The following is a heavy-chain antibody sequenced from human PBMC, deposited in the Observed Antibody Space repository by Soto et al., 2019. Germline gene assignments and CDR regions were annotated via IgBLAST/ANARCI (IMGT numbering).Heavy chain of an antibody. Sequence: GGSLRLYCAASGFTFDDYTMHWVRQAPGKGLEWVSLISWDGGSTYYADSVKGRFTISRDNSKNSLYLQMNSLRTEDTALYYCAKGYCSGGSCYGGYYGMDVWGQGTTVTVSS. CDR2: ISWDGGST. D-gene: IGHD2-15*01. CDR3: AKGYCSGGSCYGGYYGMDV. J-gene: IGHJ6*02. CDR1: GFTFDDYT. V-gene: IGHV3-43*01.